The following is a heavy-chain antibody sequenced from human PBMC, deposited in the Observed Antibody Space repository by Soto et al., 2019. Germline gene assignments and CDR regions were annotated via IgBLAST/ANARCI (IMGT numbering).Heavy chain of an antibody. CDR3: ARDCRSGYGMDV. V-gene: IGHV3-48*02. J-gene: IGHJ6*02. CDR2: ISGSSRTI. CDR1: GFSFSTYS. Sequence: EVQLVESGGGLVQPGGSLRLSCAASGFSFSTYSMNWVRQAPGKGLEWVSHISGSSRTIYYADAVQGRFTISRDNGENSLYLQMNSLRDEDTALYYWARDCRSGYGMDVWGQGTTVTVSS.